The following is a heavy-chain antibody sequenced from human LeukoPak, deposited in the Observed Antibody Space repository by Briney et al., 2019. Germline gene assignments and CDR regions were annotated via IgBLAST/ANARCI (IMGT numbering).Heavy chain of an antibody. V-gene: IGHV3-21*03. Sequence: KAGGSLRLSCAASGFTFSSYSMNWVRQAPGKGLEWVSSISSSSSYIYYADSVKGRFTISRDNAKNSLYLQMNSLRAEDTAVYYCARPSLQGATSSGWYVYSAPCDPWGQGTLVTVSS. CDR1: GFTFSSYS. D-gene: IGHD6-19*01. CDR2: ISSSSSYI. J-gene: IGHJ5*02. CDR3: ARPSLQGATSSGWYVYSAPCDP.